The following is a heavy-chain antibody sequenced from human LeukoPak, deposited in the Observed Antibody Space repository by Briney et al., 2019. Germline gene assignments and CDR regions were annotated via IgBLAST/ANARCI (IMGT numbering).Heavy chain of an antibody. CDR1: GYTFTSYG. Sequence: ASVKVSCKASGYTFTSYGISWVRQAPGQGLEWMGWISAYNGNTNYAQKLQGRVTMATDTSTSTAYMELRSLRSDDTAVYYCARDWGSSWSTYSDYWGQGTLVTVSS. D-gene: IGHD6-13*01. V-gene: IGHV1-18*04. CDR3: ARDWGSSWSTYSDY. CDR2: ISAYNGNT. J-gene: IGHJ4*02.